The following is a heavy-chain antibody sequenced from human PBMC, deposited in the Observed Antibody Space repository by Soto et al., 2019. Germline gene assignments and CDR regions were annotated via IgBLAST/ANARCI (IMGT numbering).Heavy chain of an antibody. CDR2: TYYRSKWYN. CDR3: ARDLDYCSGGSCYDGGSYYFDY. J-gene: IGHJ4*02. V-gene: IGHV6-1*01. Sequence: SQTLSLTCAISGDSVSSNSAAWNWIRQSPSRGLEWLGRTYYRSKWYNDYAVSVKSRITINPDTSKNQFSLQLNSVTPEDTAVYYCARDLDYCSGGSCYDGGSYYFDYWGQGTLVNVSS. CDR1: GDSVSSNSAA. D-gene: IGHD2-15*01.